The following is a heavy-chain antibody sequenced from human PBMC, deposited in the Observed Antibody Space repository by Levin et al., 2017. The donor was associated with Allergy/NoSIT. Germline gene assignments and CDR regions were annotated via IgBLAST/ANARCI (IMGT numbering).Heavy chain of an antibody. D-gene: IGHD2-2*02. CDR1: GGSFSGYY. V-gene: IGHV4-34*01. J-gene: IGHJ4*02. CDR3: ARASLYQLLYRY. CDR2: INHSGST. Sequence: GSLRLSCAVYGGSFSGYYWSWIRQPPGKGLEWIGEINHSGSTNYNPSLKSRVTISVDTSKNQFSLKLSSVTAADTAVYYCARASLYQLLYRYWGQGTLVTVSS.